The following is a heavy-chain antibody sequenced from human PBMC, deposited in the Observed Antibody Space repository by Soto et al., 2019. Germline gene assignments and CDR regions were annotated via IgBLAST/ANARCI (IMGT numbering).Heavy chain of an antibody. J-gene: IGHJ3*02. CDR1: GYSFTSYW. V-gene: IGHV5-51*01. D-gene: IGHD3-22*01. Sequence: PGESLKISCKGSGYSFTSYWIGWVRQMPGKGLEWMGIIYPGDSDTRYSPSFQGQVTISADKSISTAYLQWSSLKASDTAMYYCARQSTYYYDSSGDAFDIWGQGTMVTVSS. CDR3: ARQSTYYYDSSGDAFDI. CDR2: IYPGDSDT.